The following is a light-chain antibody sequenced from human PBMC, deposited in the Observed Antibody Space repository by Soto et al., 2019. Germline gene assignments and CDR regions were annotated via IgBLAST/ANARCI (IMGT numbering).Light chain of an antibody. CDR1: QSISNW. Sequence: DIPMTQSPSTLSASVGDRVTITCRASQSISNWWAWYQQKPGKAPNLLIYDASSLDSGVPSRFSGSGSGTVFTLVTGILQPHEFGTYYCQQYNRLYPFGQATTLEIK. V-gene: IGKV1-5*01. CDR3: QQYNRLYP. CDR2: DAS. J-gene: IGKJ2*01.